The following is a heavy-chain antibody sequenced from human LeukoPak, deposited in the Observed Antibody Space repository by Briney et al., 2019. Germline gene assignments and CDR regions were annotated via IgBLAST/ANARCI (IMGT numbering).Heavy chain of an antibody. J-gene: IGHJ4*02. Sequence: SETLSLTCTVSGGSISSSSYYWGWIRQPPGKGLEWIGSIYYSGSTYYNPSLKSRVTISVDTSKNQLSLKLSSVTAADTAVYYCASLYGSGSYYDYWGQGTLVTVSS. CDR2: IYYSGST. CDR1: GGSISSSSYY. CDR3: ASLYGSGSYYDY. V-gene: IGHV4-39*07. D-gene: IGHD3-10*01.